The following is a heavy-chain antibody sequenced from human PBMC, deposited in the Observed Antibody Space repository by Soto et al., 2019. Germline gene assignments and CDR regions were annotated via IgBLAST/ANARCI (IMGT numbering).Heavy chain of an antibody. CDR3: ARYIAVAGTVWLDP. V-gene: IGHV1-18*04. Sequence: ASVKVSCKASGYTFTSYGISWVRQAPGQGLEWMGWISAYNGNTNYAQKLQGRVTMTTDTSTSTAYMELRSLRSDDTAVYYCARYIAVAGTVWLDPWGQGTLVTVSS. D-gene: IGHD6-19*01. CDR1: GYTFTSYG. J-gene: IGHJ5*02. CDR2: ISAYNGNT.